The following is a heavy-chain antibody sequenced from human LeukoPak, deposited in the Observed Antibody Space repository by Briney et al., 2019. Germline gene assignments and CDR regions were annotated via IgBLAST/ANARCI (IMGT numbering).Heavy chain of an antibody. J-gene: IGHJ6*02. D-gene: IGHD1-7*01. V-gene: IGHV1-2*02. CDR3: ASKLRRPYYYYGMDV. Sequence: APVKVSCKASGYTFTGYYMHWVRPAPGQGLEWMGWINPNSGGTNYAQKFQGRVTMTRDTSISTAYMELSRLRSDDTAVYYCASKLRRPYYYYGMDVWGQGTTVTVSS. CDR1: GYTFTGYY. CDR2: INPNSGGT.